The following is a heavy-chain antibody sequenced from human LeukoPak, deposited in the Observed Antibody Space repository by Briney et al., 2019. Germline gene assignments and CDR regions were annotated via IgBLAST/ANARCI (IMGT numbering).Heavy chain of an antibody. CDR3: ARRAGAYSHPYDY. Sequence: GGSLRLPCTVSGFTVSSNSMSWVRQAPGKGLEWVSFIYSDNTHYSDSVKGRFIISRDNSKNTLYLQMNSLRAEDTAVYYCARRAGAYSHPYDYWGQGTLVTVSS. CDR2: IYSDNT. V-gene: IGHV3-53*01. D-gene: IGHD4/OR15-4a*01. CDR1: GFTVSSNS. J-gene: IGHJ4*02.